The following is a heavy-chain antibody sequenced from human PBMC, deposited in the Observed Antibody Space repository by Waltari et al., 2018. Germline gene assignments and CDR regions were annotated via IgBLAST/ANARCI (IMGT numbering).Heavy chain of an antibody. CDR2: ISGSGGST. CDR1: GFTFSSYA. J-gene: IGHJ4*02. CDR3: ARDRGYCSGGSCYSKPSYFDY. V-gene: IGHV3-23*01. D-gene: IGHD2-15*01. Sequence: EVQLLESGGGLVQPGGSLRLSCAASGFTFSSYAMSWVRQAPGKGLEWVSAISGSGGSTYYADSVKGRFTISRDNSKSTLYLQMNSLRAEDTAVYYCARDRGYCSGGSCYSKPSYFDYWGQGTLVTVSS.